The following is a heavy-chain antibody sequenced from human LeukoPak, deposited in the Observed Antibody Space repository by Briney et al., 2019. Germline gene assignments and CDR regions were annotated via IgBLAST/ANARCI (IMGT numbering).Heavy chain of an antibody. CDR3: GYSEGYYGMDV. J-gene: IGHJ6*02. Sequence: SVKVSCKASGGTFSNYAISWVRQAPGQGLEWMGGIIPIFGTANYAQKFQGRVTITADESTSTAYMELSSLRSEDTAVYYCGYSEGYYGMDVWGQGTTVTVSS. CDR2: IIPIFGTA. V-gene: IGHV1-69*13. D-gene: IGHD5-18*01. CDR1: GGTFSNYA.